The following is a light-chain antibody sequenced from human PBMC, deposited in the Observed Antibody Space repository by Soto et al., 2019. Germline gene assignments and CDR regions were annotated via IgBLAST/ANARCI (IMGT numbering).Light chain of an antibody. CDR3: QQYNNWPLT. V-gene: IGKV3-15*01. Sequence: EIVMTQSPATLSVSPGERATLSCRASQSVSSMLAWYQQKPGQAPRLLIYGASTRATGIAARFSGSGSGTEFTLTISSLQSEDFAIYYCQQYNNWPLTFGGGTKVDIK. CDR2: GAS. CDR1: QSVSSM. J-gene: IGKJ4*01.